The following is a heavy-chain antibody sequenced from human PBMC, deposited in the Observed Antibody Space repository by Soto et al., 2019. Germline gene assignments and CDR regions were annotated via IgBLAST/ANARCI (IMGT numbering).Heavy chain of an antibody. CDR3: ARDENYYGSGSGYYYYGMDV. Sequence: GGSLRLSCAASGFTFSSCWMSWVRQAPGKGLEWVANIKQDGSEKYYVDSVKGRFTISRDNAKNSLYLQMNSLRAEDTAVYYCARDENYYGSGSGYYYYGMDVWGQGTTVTVS. CDR1: GFTFSSCW. J-gene: IGHJ6*02. D-gene: IGHD3-10*01. V-gene: IGHV3-7*01. CDR2: IKQDGSEK.